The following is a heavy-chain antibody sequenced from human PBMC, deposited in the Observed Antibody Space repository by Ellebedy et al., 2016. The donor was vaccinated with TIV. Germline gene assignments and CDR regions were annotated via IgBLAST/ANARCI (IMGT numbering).Heavy chain of an antibody. V-gene: IGHV3-7*01. CDR1: GFTFSSYW. CDR3: ASDQGWAVAGTTRFDC. CDR2: IKQDGSER. D-gene: IGHD6-19*01. J-gene: IGHJ4*02. Sequence: GESLKISCAASGFTFSSYWMSWVRQAPGKGLEWVASIKQDGSERPYVDSVKGRFTISRDNAKNSLYLQISSLRAEDTAVYYCASDQGWAVAGTTRFDCWGQGTLVTVSS.